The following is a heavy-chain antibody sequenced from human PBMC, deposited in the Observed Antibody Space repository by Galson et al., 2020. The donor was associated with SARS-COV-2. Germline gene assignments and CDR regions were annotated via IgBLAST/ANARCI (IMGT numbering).Heavy chain of an antibody. D-gene: IGHD2-15*01. CDR3: ARQDMGLAVVVRGNWFDP. V-gene: IGHV5-51*01. J-gene: IGHJ5*02. CDR1: GYSFTSYW. Sequence: GESLKISCKGSGYSFTSYWIGWVRQMPGKGLEWMGIIYPGDSDTRYSPSFQGQVTISADKSISTAYLQWSSLKASDTAMYYCARQDMGLAVVVRGNWFDPWGQRTLVTVSS. CDR2: IYPGDSDT.